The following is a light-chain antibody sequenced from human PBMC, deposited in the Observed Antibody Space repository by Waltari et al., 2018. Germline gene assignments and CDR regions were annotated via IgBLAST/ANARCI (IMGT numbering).Light chain of an antibody. CDR3: ATWDDTLNGLV. J-gene: IGLJ2*01. Sequence: QSVLTQPPSASGTPGQRVTISCSGSSSNIGSNTVHWYQLLPGTAPKLLMSRNSERPSGVPDRFSGSNSGASASLAISELQSEDEADYYCATWDDTLNGLVFGGGTKLTVL. CDR1: SSNIGSNT. CDR2: RNS. V-gene: IGLV1-44*01.